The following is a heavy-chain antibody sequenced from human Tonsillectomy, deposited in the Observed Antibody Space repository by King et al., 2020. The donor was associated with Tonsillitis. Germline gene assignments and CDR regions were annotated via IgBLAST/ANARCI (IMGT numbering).Heavy chain of an antibody. J-gene: IGHJ6*02. V-gene: IGHV4-59*01. CDR2: IYYSGST. Sequence: QLQESGPGLVKPSETLSLTCTVSGGSISTYYWSWIRQPPGKGLEWIGYIYYSGSTNYNPSLKSRVTISVDTSKNQFSLKLSSVTAADTAVYYCARAGEYYDGSGEAEKGDYYYYYGMDVWGQGTTVTVSS. D-gene: IGHD3-22*01. CDR3: ARAGEYYDGSGEAEKGDYYYYYGMDV. CDR1: GGSISTYY.